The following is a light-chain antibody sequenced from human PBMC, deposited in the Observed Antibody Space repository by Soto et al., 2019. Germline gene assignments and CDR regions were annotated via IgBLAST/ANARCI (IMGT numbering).Light chain of an antibody. CDR2: AAS. CDR3: QQSYSALVA. Sequence: DFPMTQSPSSLSASVGDRVTITCRASQSISSSLNWYQQKPGKAPELLSYAASSLQSGVPSRFSGSGSGTDFTLTISSLQPEDFATYYCQQSYSALVAFGQGTKVEIK. CDR1: QSISSS. J-gene: IGKJ1*01. V-gene: IGKV1-39*01.